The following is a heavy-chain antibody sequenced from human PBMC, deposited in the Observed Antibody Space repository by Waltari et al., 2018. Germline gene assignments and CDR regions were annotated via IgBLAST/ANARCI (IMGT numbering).Heavy chain of an antibody. D-gene: IGHD3-10*01. Sequence: QVQLQQWGAGLLKPSETLSLTCAVYGGSFSGYYWSWIRQPPGKGLEWIGEINHSGSTNYNPSLKSRVTISVDTSKNQFSPKLSSVTAADTAVYYCARPGPMVRGVNTKGSFDYWGQGTLVTVSS. CDR3: ARPGPMVRGVNTKGSFDY. J-gene: IGHJ4*02. V-gene: IGHV4-34*01. CDR2: INHSGST. CDR1: GGSFSGYY.